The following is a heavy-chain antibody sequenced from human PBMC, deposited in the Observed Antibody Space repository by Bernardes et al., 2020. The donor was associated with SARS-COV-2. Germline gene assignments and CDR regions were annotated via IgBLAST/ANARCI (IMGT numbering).Heavy chain of an antibody. CDR1: GFDVTKNY. CDR3: ARDSSGWYGYFDY. J-gene: IGHJ4*02. Sequence: GGSLRLSCVTSGFDVTKNYVSWVRHTPGKGLEWVAVIYSDVVTKYADSVKGRFTISRDDSKTTIYLQMTHLRVEDTAMYYCARDSSGWYGYFDYWGQGTRVTVSP. CDR2: IYSDVVT. D-gene: IGHD6-19*01. V-gene: IGHV3-53*01.